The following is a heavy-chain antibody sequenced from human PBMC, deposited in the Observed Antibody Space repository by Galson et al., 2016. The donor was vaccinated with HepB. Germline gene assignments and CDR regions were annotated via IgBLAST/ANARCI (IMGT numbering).Heavy chain of an antibody. CDR3: AKDGGIRISAWYRAH. D-gene: IGHD6-19*01. CDR2: ISWNSGSI. V-gene: IGHV3-9*01. CDR1: GFTFDDYA. Sequence: SLRLSCAASGFTFDDYAMHWVRQPPGKGLEWVSGISWNSGSIGYADSVKGRFTISRDNAKNSLYLQMDSLRAEDTALYYCAKDGGIRISAWYRAHWGQGTLVTVSS. J-gene: IGHJ4*02.